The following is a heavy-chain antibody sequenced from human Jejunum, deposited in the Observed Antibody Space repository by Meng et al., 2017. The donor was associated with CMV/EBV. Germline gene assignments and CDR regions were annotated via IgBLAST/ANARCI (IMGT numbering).Heavy chain of an antibody. J-gene: IGHJ2*01. V-gene: IGHV4-4*07. CDR1: GDSSSTHY. CDR2: SGNGGDT. Sequence: VPLPEPGPGLVKPSETLALPCTVSGDSSSTHYWSWIRQPAGRGLEWIGRSGNGGDTYYNPSLNSRVTVSIDTSKNQFSLTLTSVTAADTAVYYCARDSQGRDPWYFDLWGPGTLVTVSS. CDR3: ARDSQGRDPWYFDL.